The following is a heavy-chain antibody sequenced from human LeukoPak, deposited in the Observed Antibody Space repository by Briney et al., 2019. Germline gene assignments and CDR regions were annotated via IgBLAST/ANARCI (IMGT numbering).Heavy chain of an antibody. CDR1: GFTFSSYA. V-gene: IGHV3-23*01. CDR3: ARAVEMATIPFGAFDI. CDR2: ISGSGGST. J-gene: IGHJ3*02. Sequence: GGSLRPPCAASGFTFSSYAMSWVRQAPGKGLEWVSAISGSGGSTYYADSVKGRFTISRDNSKNTLYLQMNSLRAEDTAVYYCARAVEMATIPFGAFDIWGQGTMVTVSS. D-gene: IGHD5-24*01.